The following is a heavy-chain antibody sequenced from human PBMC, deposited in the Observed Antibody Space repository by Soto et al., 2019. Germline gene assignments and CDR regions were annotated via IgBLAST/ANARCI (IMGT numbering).Heavy chain of an antibody. J-gene: IGHJ6*02. CDR2: IYYSGST. Sequence: SETLSLTCTVSGAPITINYWSWIRQAPGKGLEWIGYIYYSGSTTYNPSLKSRVTMSADTSKDQFSLKLSSVTAADTAVYYCARASYSSGWRGYYYYGMDVWGQGTTVTVSS. CDR3: ARASYSSGWRGYYYYGMDV. D-gene: IGHD6-19*01. V-gene: IGHV4-59*01. CDR1: GAPITINY.